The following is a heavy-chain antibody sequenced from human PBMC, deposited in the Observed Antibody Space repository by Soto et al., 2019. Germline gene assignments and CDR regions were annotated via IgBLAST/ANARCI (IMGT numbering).Heavy chain of an antibody. Sequence: SVKVSCKASGGTFNSYAISWVRQAPGQGLEWMGGIIPMFGTANYAQKFKGRVTITADESTSTGCMELSSLRSEDTAVYYCARGWSYDILTAYSYWGQGTLVTVSS. D-gene: IGHD3-9*01. CDR1: GGTFNSYA. CDR3: ARGWSYDILTAYSY. J-gene: IGHJ4*02. CDR2: IIPMFGTA. V-gene: IGHV1-69*13.